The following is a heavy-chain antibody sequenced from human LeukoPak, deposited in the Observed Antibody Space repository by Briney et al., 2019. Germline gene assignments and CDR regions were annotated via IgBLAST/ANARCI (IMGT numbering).Heavy chain of an antibody. V-gene: IGHV3-23*01. CDR3: AKDGVAVTTSPHYFDY. D-gene: IGHD4-17*01. CDR2: ISGSGGST. Sequence: PGGSLRLSCAASGFTFSSYAMSWVRQAPGKGLEWVSGISGSGGSTYHADSVKGRFTISRDNSKNTLYLQMNSLRAEDTAVYYYAKDGVAVTTSPHYFDYWGQGTLVTVSS. J-gene: IGHJ4*02. CDR1: GFTFSSYA.